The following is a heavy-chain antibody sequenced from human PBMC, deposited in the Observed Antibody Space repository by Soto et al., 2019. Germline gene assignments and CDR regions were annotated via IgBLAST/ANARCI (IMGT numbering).Heavy chain of an antibody. Sequence: SVKVSCKASGGTFSSYAISWVRQAPGQGLEWMGGVIPIFGTANYAQKFQGRVTITADESTSTAYMELSSLRSEDTAVYYCAGTWLQAKYYYYRMDVWGQGTTVTVSS. D-gene: IGHD5-12*01. CDR2: VIPIFGTA. V-gene: IGHV1-69*13. CDR1: GGTFSSYA. J-gene: IGHJ6*02. CDR3: AGTWLQAKYYYYRMDV.